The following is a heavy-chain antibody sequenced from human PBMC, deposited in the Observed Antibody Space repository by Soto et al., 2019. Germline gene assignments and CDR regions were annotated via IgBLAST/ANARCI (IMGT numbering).Heavy chain of an antibody. D-gene: IGHD3-10*01. CDR1: GYTFTNYG. V-gene: IGHV1-18*01. CDR3: ARGVGSGTYYHQSNWFDP. J-gene: IGHJ5*02. Sequence: ASMKVSCKASGYTFTNYGISWVRQAPGQGLEWMGWINTYNGNTNHAQKLQGRVTMTTDTSTSTAYMELRSLRSDDTAVYYCARGVGSGTYYHQSNWFDPWGQGTLVTSPQ. CDR2: INTYNGNT.